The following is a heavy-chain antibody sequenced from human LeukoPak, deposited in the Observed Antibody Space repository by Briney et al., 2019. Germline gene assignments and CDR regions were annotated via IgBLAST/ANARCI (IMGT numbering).Heavy chain of an antibody. CDR1: GFSFSSYT. V-gene: IGHV3-21*04. J-gene: IGHJ4*02. CDR2: ISSSSSYI. Sequence: GGSLRLSCAASGFSFSSYTMNWVRQAPGKGLEWVSSISSSSSYIYYADSMKGRFTIFRDNAKNSLYLQMNSLRAEDTALYYCARAGLYNWNYEGTAYFDYWGQGTLVTVSS. CDR3: ARAGLYNWNYEGTAYFDY. D-gene: IGHD1-7*01.